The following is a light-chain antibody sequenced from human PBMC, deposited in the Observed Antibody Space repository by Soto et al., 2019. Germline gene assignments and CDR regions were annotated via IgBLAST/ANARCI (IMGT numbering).Light chain of an antibody. CDR1: QSISSW. V-gene: IGKV1-5*03. CDR2: KAS. Sequence: DIQMTQSPSTLSASVGDRVTITCRASQSISSWVAWYQQKPGKAPKLLIYKASSLESGVPSRFSGSGSGTEFTLTISRLQPDDFATYYCQQYNSSPFTFGPGTKVDIK. J-gene: IGKJ3*01. CDR3: QQYNSSPFT.